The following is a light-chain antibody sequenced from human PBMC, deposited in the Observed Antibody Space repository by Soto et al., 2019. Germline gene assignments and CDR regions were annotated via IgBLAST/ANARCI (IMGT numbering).Light chain of an antibody. CDR3: QQYDNWPLT. CDR1: QSVSSS. V-gene: IGKV3-11*01. J-gene: IGKJ4*01. CDR2: DAS. Sequence: EIVLTQSPATLSLSPWERATLSCRASQSVSSSLAWYQQKPGQAPRLLIYDASNRATGIPARFSGSGSGTDFTLTISSLEPEDSAVYYCQQYDNWPLTFGGGTKVDIK.